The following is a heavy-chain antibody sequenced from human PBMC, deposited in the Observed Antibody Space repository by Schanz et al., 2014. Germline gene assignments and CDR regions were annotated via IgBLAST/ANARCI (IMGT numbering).Heavy chain of an antibody. D-gene: IGHD6-6*01. Sequence: QVQLVQSGAEVKKPGSPVKVSCKSSGGTFSSYAISWVRQAPGQGLEWMGRIIPILGIATYAQKFQGRVTMTADTSTSTAYMDLRSLRSDDTAVYYCARDQSPYTNSSDVRYFDYWGQGSLVTVSS. V-gene: IGHV1-69*04. J-gene: IGHJ4*02. CDR1: GGTFSSYA. CDR3: ARDQSPYTNSSDVRYFDY. CDR2: IIPILGIA.